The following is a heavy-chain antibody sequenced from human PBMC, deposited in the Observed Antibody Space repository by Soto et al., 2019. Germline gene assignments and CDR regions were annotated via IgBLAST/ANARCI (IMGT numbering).Heavy chain of an antibody. CDR3: ATYTSLDY. CDR1: GFTVSNNY. Sequence: EVQLVETGGGLIQPGGSLRLSCAASGFTVSNNYMSWVRQAPGKGLEWVSLIYSGGSTFYGDSVKGRFTISRDNSKNTLFLQMNSLRAEDTAVYFCATYTSLDYWGQGNLVTVSS. D-gene: IGHD2-2*02. J-gene: IGHJ4*02. CDR2: IYSGGST. V-gene: IGHV3-53*02.